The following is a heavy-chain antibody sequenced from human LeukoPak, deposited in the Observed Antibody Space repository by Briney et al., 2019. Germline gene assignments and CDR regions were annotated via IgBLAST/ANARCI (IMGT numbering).Heavy chain of an antibody. J-gene: IGHJ4*02. CDR1: GYTFTGYY. D-gene: IGHD6-19*01. V-gene: IGHV1-2*02. CDR2: INPNSGGT. Sequence: ASVKVSCKASGYTFTGYYMHWVRQAPGQGLEWMGWINPNSGGTNYAQKFQGRVTMTRDTSISTVYMELSRLRSDDTAVYYCAIAVAFGAARNDYYFDYWGQGTLVTVSS. CDR3: AIAVAFGAARNDYYFDY.